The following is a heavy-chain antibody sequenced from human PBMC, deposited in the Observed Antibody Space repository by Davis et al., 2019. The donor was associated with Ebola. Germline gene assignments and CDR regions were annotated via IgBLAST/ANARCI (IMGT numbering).Heavy chain of an antibody. V-gene: IGHV1-24*01. D-gene: IGHD2-2*01. CDR1: GYTLTELS. J-gene: IGHJ5*02. CDR3: ARDEYCISTSCYRNWFDP. Sequence: SVKVSCKVSGYTLTELSMHWVRQAPGKGLEWMGGFDPEDGETIYAQKFPGRVTMTEDTSTDTAYMELSSLRSDDTAVYYCARDEYCISTSCYRNWFDPWGQGTLVTVSS. CDR2: FDPEDGET.